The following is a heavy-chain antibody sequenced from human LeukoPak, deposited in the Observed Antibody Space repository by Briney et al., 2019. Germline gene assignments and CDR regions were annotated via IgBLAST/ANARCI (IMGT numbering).Heavy chain of an antibody. CDR3: ARDPWFGEFIWNYYYYGMDV. J-gene: IGHJ6*02. Sequence: ASVKVSCKASGYTFTSYGIGWVRQAPGQGLEWMGWISAYNGNTNYAQKLQGRVTMTTDTSTSTAYMELRSLRSDDTAVYYCARDPWFGEFIWNYYYYGMDVWGRGTTVTVSS. D-gene: IGHD3-10*01. CDR2: ISAYNGNT. V-gene: IGHV1-18*01. CDR1: GYTFTSYG.